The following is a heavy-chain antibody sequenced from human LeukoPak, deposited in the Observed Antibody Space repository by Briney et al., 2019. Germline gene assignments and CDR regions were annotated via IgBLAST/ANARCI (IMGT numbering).Heavy chain of an antibody. Sequence: PGGSLRLSCAASGFIFSDYYTSWVRQAPGKGLEWISYTSTRGNTLYYADSVRGRFTISRDNAKNSLYLQMNSLRAEDTAVYYCARYTYGLYYFDYWGQQGTLVTVSS. V-gene: IGHV3-11*01. CDR2: TSTRGNTL. D-gene: IGHD5-18*01. CDR1: GFIFSDYY. J-gene: IGHJ4*02. CDR3: ARYTYGLYYFDY.